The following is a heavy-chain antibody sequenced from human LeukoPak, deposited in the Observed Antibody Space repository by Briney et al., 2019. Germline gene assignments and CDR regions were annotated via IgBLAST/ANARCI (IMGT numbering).Heavy chain of an antibody. CDR1: YX. V-gene: IGHV4-34*01. CDR3: ARGGMITFGGAPPSAY. Sequence: YXWXWXRQPPGKGLEWRGEINHSGSTNYNPSLKSRVTISVDTSKNQFSLKLSSVTAADTAVYYCARGGMITFGGAPPSAYWGQGTLVTVSS. J-gene: IGHJ4*02. CDR2: INHSGST. D-gene: IGHD3-16*01.